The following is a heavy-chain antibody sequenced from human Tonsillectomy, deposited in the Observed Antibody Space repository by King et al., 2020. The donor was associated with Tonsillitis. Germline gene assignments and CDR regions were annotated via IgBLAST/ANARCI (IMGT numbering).Heavy chain of an antibody. D-gene: IGHD5-18*01. V-gene: IGHV3-30*02. CDR2: IRSDGTNK. Sequence: VQLVESGGGVVQPGGSLRLSCAASGITFSNYGMHWVRQAPGKGLEWVAFIRSDGTNKYYADSVKGRFTISRDNSKNTLYLQMNSLRAEDTAVYYCAKDSASGYSYGTDYWGQGTLVTVSS. CDR3: AKDSASGYSYGTDY. J-gene: IGHJ4*02. CDR1: GITFSNYG.